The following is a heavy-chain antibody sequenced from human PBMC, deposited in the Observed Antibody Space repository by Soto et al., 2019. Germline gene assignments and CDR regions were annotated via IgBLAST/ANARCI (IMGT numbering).Heavy chain of an antibody. Sequence: QVQLVESGGGVVQPGRSLRLSCAASGFTFSGYGMHWVRQAPGKGLEWVAITRHDGSNTYYADSVRGRFTISRDNSKKTLYLQMDSLRAEDTAVYYCARDGVGATTFFDYCDDWGQGTLVTVSS. V-gene: IGHV3-33*01. J-gene: IGHJ4*02. CDR1: GFTFSGYG. D-gene: IGHD1-26*01. CDR2: TRHDGSNT. CDR3: ARDGVGATTFFDYCDD.